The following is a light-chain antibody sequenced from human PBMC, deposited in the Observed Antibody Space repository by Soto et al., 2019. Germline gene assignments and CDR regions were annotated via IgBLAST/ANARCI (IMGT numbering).Light chain of an antibody. CDR3: GTWDSSLRSVV. CDR1: SSNIGKNY. V-gene: IGLV1-51*01. CDR2: DNN. Sequence: QSVLTQPPSVSAAPGQKVTISCSGSSSNIGKNYVSWYQELPGIAPKLLVYDNNQRPSGIPDRFSGSKSGTSATLGITGLQTGDEAEYYCGTWDSSLRSVVFGGGTKLTVL. J-gene: IGLJ2*01.